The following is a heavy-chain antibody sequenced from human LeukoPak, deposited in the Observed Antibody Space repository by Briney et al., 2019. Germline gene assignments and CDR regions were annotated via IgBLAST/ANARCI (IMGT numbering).Heavy chain of an antibody. CDR3: AREFHYCSRTSCYGPLGY. CDR2: ISAYNGNT. D-gene: IGHD2-2*01. J-gene: IGHJ4*02. V-gene: IGHV1-18*01. CDR1: GYTFTSYG. Sequence: ASVKVSCKASGYTFTSYGISWVRQAPGQGLEWMGWISAYNGNTNYAQKLQGRVTMTTDTSTSTAYMELRSLRSDDTAVYYCAREFHYCSRTSCYGPLGYWGRGTLVTVSS.